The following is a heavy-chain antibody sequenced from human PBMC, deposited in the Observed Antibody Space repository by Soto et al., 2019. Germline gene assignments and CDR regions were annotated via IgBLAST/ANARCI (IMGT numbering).Heavy chain of an antibody. V-gene: IGHV3-23*01. CDR1: GFTFSSYA. Sequence: GGSLRLSCAASGFTFSSYAMSWVRQAPGKGLEWVSAISGSGGSTYYADSVKGRFTISRDNSKNTLYLQMNSLRAEDTAVYYCAKEYCSGGSCYSETIDYWGQGTLVTVSS. CDR3: AKEYCSGGSCYSETIDY. D-gene: IGHD2-15*01. CDR2: ISGSGGST. J-gene: IGHJ4*02.